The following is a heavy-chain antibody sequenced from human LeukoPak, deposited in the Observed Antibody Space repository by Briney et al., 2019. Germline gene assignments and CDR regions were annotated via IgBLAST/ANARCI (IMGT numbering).Heavy chain of an antibody. V-gene: IGHV1-8*02. D-gene: IGHD6-13*01. J-gene: IGHJ3*02. CDR1: GYTFTAYY. CDR2: MNPNSGNT. Sequence: ASVKVSCKASGYTFTAYYMHWVRQAPGQGLEWMGWMNPNSGNTGYAQKFQGRVTMTRNTSISTAYMELSSLRSEDTAVYYCASPAAVSDAFDIWGQGTMVTVSS. CDR3: ASPAAVSDAFDI.